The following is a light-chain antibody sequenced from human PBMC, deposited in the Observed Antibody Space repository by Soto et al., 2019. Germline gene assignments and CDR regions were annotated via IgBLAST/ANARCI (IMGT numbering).Light chain of an antibody. V-gene: IGLV2-11*01. Sequence: QSVLTQPRSVSGSPGQSVTISCTGTSSDVGSYNFVSWHQQHPGKAPKLMIYDVAKRPSGVPDRFSGSKSGNTASLTISGLQAEDEADYYCCTFAGRYSYVFGRGTKV. CDR3: CTFAGRYSYV. CDR2: DVA. J-gene: IGLJ1*01. CDR1: SSDVGSYNF.